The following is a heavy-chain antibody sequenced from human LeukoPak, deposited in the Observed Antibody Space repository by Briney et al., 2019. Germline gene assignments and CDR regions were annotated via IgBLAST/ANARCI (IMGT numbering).Heavy chain of an antibody. J-gene: IGHJ3*02. D-gene: IGHD2-2*01. Sequence: GGSLRLSCAASGFTFSSYEVNWVRQAPGKGLEWVSYISSSGSTIYYADSVKGRFTISRDNAKNSLYLQMNSLRAEDTAVYYCAGGSLLWGAFDIWGQGTMVTVSS. CDR2: ISSSGSTI. CDR3: AGGSLLWGAFDI. CDR1: GFTFSSYE. V-gene: IGHV3-48*03.